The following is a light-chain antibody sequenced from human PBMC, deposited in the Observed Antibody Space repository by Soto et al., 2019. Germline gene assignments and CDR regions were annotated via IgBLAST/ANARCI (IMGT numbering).Light chain of an antibody. CDR1: SSDVGGYNY. Sequence: QSVLTQPASVSGSPGQSITISCTGTSSDVGGYNYVSWYQQHPGKAPKLMIYDVSNRPSGVSNRFSGYKSGNTASLTISGLQAEDEADYYCSSHTSSSTDVFGAGTKLTVL. J-gene: IGLJ1*01. V-gene: IGLV2-14*01. CDR3: SSHTSSSTDV. CDR2: DVS.